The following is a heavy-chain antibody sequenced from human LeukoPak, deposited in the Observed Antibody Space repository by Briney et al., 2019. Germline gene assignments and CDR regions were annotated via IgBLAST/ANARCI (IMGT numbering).Heavy chain of an antibody. V-gene: IGHV3-30*02. Sequence: GGSLRLSCAASGFTFSSYGMHWVRQAPGKGLEWVAFIRYDGSNKYYADSVKGRFTISRDNSKNTLYLQMNSLRAEDTAVYHCAKDQSGSYYNAFDIWGQGTMVTVSS. CDR3: AKDQSGSYYNAFDI. CDR2: IRYDGSNK. CDR1: GFTFSSYG. J-gene: IGHJ3*02. D-gene: IGHD1-26*01.